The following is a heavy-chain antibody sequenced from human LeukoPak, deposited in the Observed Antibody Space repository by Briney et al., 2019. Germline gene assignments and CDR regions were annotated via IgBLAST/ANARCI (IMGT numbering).Heavy chain of an antibody. V-gene: IGHV4-31*03. CDR3: ARGAYDLFFDY. CDR2: IYYSGST. Sequence: RSKTLSLTCTVSGGSISSGGYYWSWIRQHPGKGLEWIGYIYYSGSTYYNPSLKSRVTISVDTSKNQFSLKLSSVTAADTAVYYCARGAYDLFFDYWGQGTLVTVSS. D-gene: IGHD5-12*01. J-gene: IGHJ4*02. CDR1: GGSISSGGYY.